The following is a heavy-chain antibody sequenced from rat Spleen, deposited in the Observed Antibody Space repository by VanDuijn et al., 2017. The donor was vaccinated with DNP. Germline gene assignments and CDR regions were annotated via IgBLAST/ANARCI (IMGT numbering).Heavy chain of an antibody. V-gene: IGHV5S10*01. J-gene: IGHJ3*01. CDR3: ENKGTIAAMPFAF. CDR2: IGYDGRRT. D-gene: IGHD1-2*01. CDR1: GFSFSDYN. Sequence: EVQLVESGGGLVQPGRSLKLSCPASGFSFSDYNMAWVRQTPKKGLEWVATIGYDGRRTFYRDSVKGRFTISRDNTKNSLYLQMDSLRSEDTATYPCENKGTIAAMPFAFWDQGTLVTVSS.